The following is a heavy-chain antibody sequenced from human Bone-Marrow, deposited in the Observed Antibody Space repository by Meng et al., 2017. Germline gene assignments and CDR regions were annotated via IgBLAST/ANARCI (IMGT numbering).Heavy chain of an antibody. Sequence: ASVKVSCKASGYTFTSYDINWVRQATGQGLEWMGWMNPNSGNTGYAQKFQGRVTMTRNTSISTAYMELSSLRSEDTAVYYCAREWANTYYYDSSGSDGALDYWGQGTLVTVSS. CDR1: GYTFTSYD. J-gene: IGHJ4*02. V-gene: IGHV1-8*01. CDR3: AREWANTYYYDSSGSDGALDY. D-gene: IGHD3-22*01. CDR2: MNPNSGNT.